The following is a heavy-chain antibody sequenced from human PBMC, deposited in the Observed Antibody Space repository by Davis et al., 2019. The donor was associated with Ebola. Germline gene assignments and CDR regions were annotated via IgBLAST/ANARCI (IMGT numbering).Heavy chain of an antibody. V-gene: IGHV3-33*01. CDR1: GFTFSSYG. CDR3: ARGETYSRGVFEI. CDR2: IWYDGSNK. J-gene: IGHJ3*02. D-gene: IGHD4-11*01. Sequence: PGGSLRLSCAASGFTFSSYGMHWVRQAPGKGLEWVAVIWYDGSNKYYADSVKGRFTISRDNSKNTLYLQMNSLRAEDTAVYYCARGETYSRGVFEIWGQGTVVTVSS.